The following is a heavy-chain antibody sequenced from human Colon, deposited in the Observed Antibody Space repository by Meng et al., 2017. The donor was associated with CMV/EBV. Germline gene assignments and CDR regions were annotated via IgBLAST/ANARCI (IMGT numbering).Heavy chain of an antibody. J-gene: IGHJ5*02. CDR3: ARLNGGNSGDWFDP. Sequence: ASVKVSCQASGFPFTSYSFTWVRQAPGQGLEWLGWISAYNGNTNYAQIVQGRVTMTTDPSTTTAYMELTNLRSDDTAVYYCARLNGGNSGDWFDPWGQGTLVTVSS. D-gene: IGHD4-23*01. CDR1: GFPFTSYS. CDR2: ISAYNGNT. V-gene: IGHV1-18*04.